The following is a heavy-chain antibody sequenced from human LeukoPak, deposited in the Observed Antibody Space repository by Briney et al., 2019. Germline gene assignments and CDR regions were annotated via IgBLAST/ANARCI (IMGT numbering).Heavy chain of an antibody. V-gene: IGHV3-9*01. CDR2: ISWNSGNI. J-gene: IGHJ4*02. D-gene: IGHD5-18*01. CDR1: GFTFDDYA. Sequence: GGSLRLSCAASGFTFDDYAMHWVRQAPGKGLEWISGISWNSGNIGYADSVKGRFTISRDNSKNTLYLQMNSLRAEDTAVYYCAKDRGYSYNYWGQGTLVTVSS. CDR3: AKDRGYSYNY.